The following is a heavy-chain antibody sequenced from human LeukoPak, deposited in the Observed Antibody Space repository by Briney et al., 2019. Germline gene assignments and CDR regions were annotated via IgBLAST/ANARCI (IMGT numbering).Heavy chain of an antibody. D-gene: IGHD4-11*01. CDR3: ARHAAAAVYSWFDP. CDR1: GGSISSYY. J-gene: IGHJ5*02. CDR2: IYYSGST. Sequence: SETLSLTCTVSGGSISSYYWSWIRQPPGKGLEWIGYIYYSGSTNYNPSLKSRVTISVDTSKNQFSLKLSSVTAADTAVYYCARHAAAAVYSWFDPWGQGTQVTVSS. V-gene: IGHV4-59*08.